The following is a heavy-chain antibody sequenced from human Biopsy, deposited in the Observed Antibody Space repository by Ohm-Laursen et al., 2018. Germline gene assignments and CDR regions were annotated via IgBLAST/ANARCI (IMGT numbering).Heavy chain of an antibody. J-gene: IGHJ6*02. CDR2: TYYSGST. V-gene: IGHV4-59*01. Sequence: SETLSLTCTVSGGSISRDYGAWIRKPPGKGLQGIGYTYYSGSTNYNPSLNSRVTIAVDTSKNQFSLRLTSVTAADTAVYYCVRSNYHYYGFDVWGQGTTVTVSS. CDR3: VRSNYHYYGFDV. CDR1: GGSISRDY.